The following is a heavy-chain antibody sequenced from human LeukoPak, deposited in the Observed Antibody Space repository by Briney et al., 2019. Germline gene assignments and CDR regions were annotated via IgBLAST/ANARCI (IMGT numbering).Heavy chain of an antibody. CDR3: ARGLSSSWYRSWFDP. J-gene: IGHJ5*02. Sequence: SETLSLTCAVYGGSFSGYYWSWIRQPPGKGLEWIGEFNHSGSTNYNPSLKSRVTISVDTSKNQFSLKLSSVTAADTAVYYCARGLSSSWYRSWFDPWGQGTLVTVSS. CDR2: FNHSGST. D-gene: IGHD6-13*01. CDR1: GGSFSGYY. V-gene: IGHV4-34*01.